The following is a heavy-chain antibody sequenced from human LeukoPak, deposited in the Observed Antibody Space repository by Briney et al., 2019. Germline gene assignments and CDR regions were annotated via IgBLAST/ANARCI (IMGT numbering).Heavy chain of an antibody. Sequence: GGSLRLSCAASGFTVSSNYMSWVRQAPGKGLEWVSVIYSGGSTYYADSVKGRFTISRDNSKNTLYLQMNSLRAEDTAVYYCAKPPMTGGYYTFDYWGQGTLVTVSS. J-gene: IGHJ4*02. D-gene: IGHD3-3*01. CDR3: AKPPMTGGYYTFDY. V-gene: IGHV3-66*04. CDR1: GFTVSSNY. CDR2: IYSGGST.